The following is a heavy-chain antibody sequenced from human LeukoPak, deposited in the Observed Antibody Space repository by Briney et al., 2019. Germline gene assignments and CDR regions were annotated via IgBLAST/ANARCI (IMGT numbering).Heavy chain of an antibody. J-gene: IGHJ4*02. CDR3: AKDMGNCSGGSCYSSAFDY. D-gene: IGHD2-15*01. V-gene: IGHV3-9*01. Sequence: GGSLRLTCAASGFTFDDYAMNWVRQAPEKGLEWVSGISWNSGSRDYADSVKGRFTISRDNAKNSLYLQMNSLRTENTALYYCAKDMGNCSGGSCYSSAFDYWGQGTLVTVSS. CDR2: ISWNSGSR. CDR1: GFTFDDYA.